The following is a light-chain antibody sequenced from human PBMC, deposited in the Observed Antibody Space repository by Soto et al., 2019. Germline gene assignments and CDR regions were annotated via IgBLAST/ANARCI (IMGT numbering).Light chain of an antibody. CDR3: FSYADTNNFV. Sequence: QSVLTRPPSASVSPGQSVSVSCSGGSSDVGGSKYASWYQVKPGKAPRLIIYEVNRRPEGAPYRFSGSKSGNTASLTVSGLQAEDEGDYYCFSYADTNNFVFGSGTKVTVL. J-gene: IGLJ1*01. V-gene: IGLV2-8*01. CDR2: EVN. CDR1: SSDVGGSKY.